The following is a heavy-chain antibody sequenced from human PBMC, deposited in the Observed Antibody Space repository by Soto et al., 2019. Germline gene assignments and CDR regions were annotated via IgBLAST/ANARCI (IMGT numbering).Heavy chain of an antibody. J-gene: IGHJ4*01. V-gene: IGHV3-74*01. CDR1: GFNFGSSW. CDR3: ATAEVDY. Sequence: GGSLRLSGDASGFNFGSSWMNWVRQAPGKGLQWVSRMTSDGSTTDYADSVKGRFTVSRDNGKYTLYLQMNSLRAEDTAVYYCATAEVDYWG. CDR2: MTSDGSTT.